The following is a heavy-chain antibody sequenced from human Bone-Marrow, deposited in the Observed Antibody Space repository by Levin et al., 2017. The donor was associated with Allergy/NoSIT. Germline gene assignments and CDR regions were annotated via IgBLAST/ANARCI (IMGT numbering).Heavy chain of an antibody. Sequence: SETLSLTCTVSDASIGTYYWSWVRQPPGKGLEWIGYMKYGGTTDYNPSLRSRVSLSVDTFSNQFSLRLTSVTAADTAVYFCARLGLLPWYFDIWGRGTLVTVSS. D-gene: IGHD2-2*01. CDR3: ARLGLLPWYFDI. V-gene: IGHV4-59*01. CDR2: MKYGGTT. CDR1: DASIGTYY. J-gene: IGHJ2*01.